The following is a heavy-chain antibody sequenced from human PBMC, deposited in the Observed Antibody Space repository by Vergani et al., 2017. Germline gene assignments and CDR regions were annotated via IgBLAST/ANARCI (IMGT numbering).Heavy chain of an antibody. Sequence: QVQLVQSGAEVKKPGSSVKVSCKASGGTFSSYAISWVRQAPGQGLEWMGGIIPIFGTANYAQKFQGRVTITADESTSTAYMELSSLRSEATAVYYCARAPLYSSSSSYYYYYYMDVWGKGTTVTVSS. CDR3: ARAPLYSSSSSYYYYYYMDV. CDR1: GGTFSSYA. V-gene: IGHV1-69*01. CDR2: IIPIFGTA. J-gene: IGHJ6*03. D-gene: IGHD6-6*01.